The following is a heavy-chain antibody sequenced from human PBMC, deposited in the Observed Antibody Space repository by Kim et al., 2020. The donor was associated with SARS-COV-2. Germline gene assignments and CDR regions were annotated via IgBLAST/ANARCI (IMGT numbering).Heavy chain of an antibody. J-gene: IGHJ4*02. Sequence: RFTISRNNAKNSLYLQMNSLRDEDTAVYYCARDSRHYYDFWSGYLYYFDYWGQGTLVTVSS. CDR3: ARDSRHYYDFWSGYLYYFDY. V-gene: IGHV3-48*02. D-gene: IGHD3-3*01.